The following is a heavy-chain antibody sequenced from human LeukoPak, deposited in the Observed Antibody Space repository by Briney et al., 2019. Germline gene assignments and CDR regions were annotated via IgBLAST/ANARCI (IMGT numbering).Heavy chain of an antibody. Sequence: GGFLRLSCAASGFAFSSYGMHWVRQAPGKGLVWVAVIWYDGSSKYYAASVKGRFTSSRDNSKNTLFLQMNSLRAEDTAVYYCARAPGGIVQLLDYFDYSGQGTLVTVSS. D-gene: IGHD1-26*01. J-gene: IGHJ4*02. CDR1: GFAFSSYG. CDR3: ARAPGGIVQLLDYFDY. V-gene: IGHV3-33*01. CDR2: IWYDGSSK.